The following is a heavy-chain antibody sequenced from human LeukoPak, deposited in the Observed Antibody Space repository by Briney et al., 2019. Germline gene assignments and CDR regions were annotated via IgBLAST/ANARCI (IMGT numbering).Heavy chain of an antibody. J-gene: IGHJ4*02. CDR3: ASPDEMQEYYYDSSAYFL. Sequence: GESLKISCKASGYRFITSWIAWVRQMPGKGLEWMGIIYPVDSDSRYSPSFQGQVTISADKSTSTAYLQWSGLKASDTAMYYCASPDEMQEYYYDSSAYFLWGQGTQVTVSS. CDR1: GYRFITSW. CDR2: IYPVDSDS. V-gene: IGHV5-51*01. D-gene: IGHD3-22*01.